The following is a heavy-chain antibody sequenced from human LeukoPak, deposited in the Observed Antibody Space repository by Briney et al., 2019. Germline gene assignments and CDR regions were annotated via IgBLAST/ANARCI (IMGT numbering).Heavy chain of an antibody. Sequence: SETLSLTCAVSGDSITNSEYAWGWIRQPPGKGLEWIGSIYEGGTTYYKPSLKSRVTISVDRSKNHFSLNLSSVTAADTAVYYCARETPLRYFDPWGQGTLVTVSS. D-gene: IGHD3-9*01. CDR3: ARETPLRYFDP. CDR1: GDSITNSEYA. J-gene: IGHJ5*02. CDR2: IYEGGTT. V-gene: IGHV4-39*07.